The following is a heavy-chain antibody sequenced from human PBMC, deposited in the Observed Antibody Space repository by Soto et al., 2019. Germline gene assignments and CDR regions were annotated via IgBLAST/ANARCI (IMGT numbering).Heavy chain of an antibody. CDR1: GYSFTSYW. D-gene: IGHD2-8*01. CDR2: IDPSDSYT. Sequence: PGESLKISCKGSGYSFTSYWISWVRQMPGKGLEWMGRIDPSDSYTNYSPSFQAHVTISADKSISTVYLQWSSLKASDTAMYYCARHPESNRWGIDVWCQGTTVTVSS. V-gene: IGHV5-10-1*01. CDR3: ARHPESNRWGIDV. J-gene: IGHJ6*02.